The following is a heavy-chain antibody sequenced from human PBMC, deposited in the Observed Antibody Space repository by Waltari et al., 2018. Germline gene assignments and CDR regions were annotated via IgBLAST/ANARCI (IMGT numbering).Heavy chain of an antibody. Sequence: EVQLVESGGGLVKPGGSLRLSCAASGFTFSSYSMNWVRQAPGKGLEWVSSISSSSSYIYYADSVKGRFTISRDNAKNSLYLQMNSLRAEDTAVYYCARGGTAMVRDAFDIWGQGTMVTVSS. CDR1: GFTFSSYS. J-gene: IGHJ3*02. D-gene: IGHD5-18*01. CDR2: ISSSSSYI. CDR3: ARGGTAMVRDAFDI. V-gene: IGHV3-21*01.